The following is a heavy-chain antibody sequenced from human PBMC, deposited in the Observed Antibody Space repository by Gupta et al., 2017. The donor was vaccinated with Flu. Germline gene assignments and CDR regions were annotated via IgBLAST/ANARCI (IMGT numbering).Heavy chain of an antibody. V-gene: IGHV3-30*03. Sequence: HWVRQAPGKGLEWLAVMSNDGRNKYYADSVRGRFTISRDNSKNTLFLQMDSLRAEDTAVYYCARHSGWRYFDYWGQGTPVTVTS. CDR3: ARHSGWRYFDY. CDR2: MSNDGRNK. J-gene: IGHJ4*02. D-gene: IGHD2-15*01.